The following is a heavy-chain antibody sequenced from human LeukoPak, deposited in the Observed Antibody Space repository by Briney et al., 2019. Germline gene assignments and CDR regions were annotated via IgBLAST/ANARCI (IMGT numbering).Heavy chain of an antibody. CDR3: ARVGETMVRGAAYYFDY. Sequence: SETLSLTCTVSGGSISGYYWSWIRQPPGKGLEWIGLIHYTGTTNYNPSLKSRVTISLDTSKNQFSLNLSSVTAADTAVYYCARVGETMVRGAAYYFDYWGQGTLVTVSS. J-gene: IGHJ4*02. CDR1: GGSISGYY. V-gene: IGHV4-59*08. CDR2: IHYTGTT. D-gene: IGHD3-10*01.